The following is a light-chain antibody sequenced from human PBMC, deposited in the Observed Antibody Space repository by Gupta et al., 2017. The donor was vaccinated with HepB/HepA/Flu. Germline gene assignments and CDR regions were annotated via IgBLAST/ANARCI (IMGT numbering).Light chain of an antibody. CDR3: AAWDDSRRGWI. V-gene: IGLV1-47*01. J-gene: IGLJ2*01. Sequence: QSVLTQSPSASVTPGQRVTISCSGSTSNIGFNFISWYQQVPGTAPRALIYRNNQRPSGVPARFSGSKSGTSGALAISGLRAEDEADYYCAAWDDSRRGWIFGGGTKVTVL. CDR2: RNN. CDR1: TSNIGFNF.